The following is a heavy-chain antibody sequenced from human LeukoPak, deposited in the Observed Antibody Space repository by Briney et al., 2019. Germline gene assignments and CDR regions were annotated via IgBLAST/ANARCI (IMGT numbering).Heavy chain of an antibody. V-gene: IGHV1-2*04. CDR3: ARVSGWYEAWDYFDY. CDR2: INPNSGGT. Sequence: GASVKASCKASGYTFTGYYMHWVRQAPGQGLEWMGWINPNSGGTNYAQKFQGWVTMTRDTSISTAYMELSRLRSDDTAVYYCARVSGWYEAWDYFDYWGQGTLVTVSS. CDR1: GYTFTGYY. J-gene: IGHJ4*02. D-gene: IGHD6-19*01.